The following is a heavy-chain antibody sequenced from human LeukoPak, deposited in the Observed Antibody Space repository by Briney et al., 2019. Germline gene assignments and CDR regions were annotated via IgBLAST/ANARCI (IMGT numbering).Heavy chain of an antibody. CDR1: GYSISSGYY. Sequence: SETLSLTCAVSGYSISSGYYWGWIRQPPGKGLAWIGRIYHSGSTYYNPSLKSRVTISIETSKNQFSLKLSSVTAADTAVYYCARDDMVRGVIIYYYGMDVWGKGTTVTVSS. CDR2: IYHSGST. V-gene: IGHV4-38-2*02. D-gene: IGHD3-10*01. J-gene: IGHJ6*04. CDR3: ARDDMVRGVIIYYYGMDV.